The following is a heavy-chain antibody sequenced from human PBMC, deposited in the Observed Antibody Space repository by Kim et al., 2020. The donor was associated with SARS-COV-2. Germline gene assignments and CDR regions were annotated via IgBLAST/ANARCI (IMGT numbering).Heavy chain of an antibody. D-gene: IGHD1-26*01. V-gene: IGHV4-39*07. Sequence: SETLSLTCTVSGGSISSGTYHWGWIRQPPGKGLEWIGSIYYSGSTYYNSSLQSRVTISVDTSKNQFSLKLSSVTAADTAVYYCARGAIVGATGRHFQHWGQGTLVTVSS. CDR2: IYYSGST. CDR3: ARGAIVGATGRHFQH. CDR1: GGSISSGTYH. J-gene: IGHJ1*01.